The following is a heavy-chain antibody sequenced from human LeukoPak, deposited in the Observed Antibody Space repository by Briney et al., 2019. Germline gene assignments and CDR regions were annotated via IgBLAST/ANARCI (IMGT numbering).Heavy chain of an antibody. D-gene: IGHD2-15*01. Sequence: PGGSLRLSCAASGFTFSSYAMHWVRQAPGKGLEWVAVISYDGSNKYYADSVKGRFTISRDNSKNALYLQMNSLRAEDTAVYYCARSPTRGWYSDYWGQGTPVSVYS. CDR2: ISYDGSNK. CDR1: GFTFSSYA. J-gene: IGHJ4*02. V-gene: IGHV3-30*01. CDR3: ARSPTRGWYSDY.